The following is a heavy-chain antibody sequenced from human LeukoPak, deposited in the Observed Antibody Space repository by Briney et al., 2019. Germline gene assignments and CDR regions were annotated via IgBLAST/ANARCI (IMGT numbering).Heavy chain of an antibody. Sequence: HAGGSLRLSCAASGFTFSSYAMSWVRQAPGKGLEWVSAISGSGGSTYYADSVKGRFTISRDNSKNTLYLQMNSLRAEDTAVYYCASPRGVYYDILTGYSSPSPWGQGTLVTVSS. V-gene: IGHV3-23*01. CDR1: GFTFSSYA. CDR2: ISGSGGST. D-gene: IGHD3-9*01. CDR3: ASPRGVYYDILTGYSSPSP. J-gene: IGHJ5*02.